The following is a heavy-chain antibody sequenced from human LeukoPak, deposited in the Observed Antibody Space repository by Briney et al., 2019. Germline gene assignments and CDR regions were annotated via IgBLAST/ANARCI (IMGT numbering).Heavy chain of an antibody. D-gene: IGHD3-22*01. V-gene: IGHV1-2*02. CDR3: ARGSYDSRGYYSDYHFYMEL. CDR1: GYTFTGYY. CDR2: INPYNGDT. J-gene: IGHJ6*03. Sequence: ASVKVSCKASGYTFTGYYLHWVRQAPGQGLGWMGWINPYNGDTNYSPKFKGRVTLTRDTSTTTSYMDLSRLTSDDTAVYFCARGSYDSRGYYSDYHFYMELWGKGTTVTVSS.